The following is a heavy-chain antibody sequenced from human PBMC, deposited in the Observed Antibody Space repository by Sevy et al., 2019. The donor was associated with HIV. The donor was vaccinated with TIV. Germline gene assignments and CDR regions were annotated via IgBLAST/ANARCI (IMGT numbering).Heavy chain of an antibody. D-gene: IGHD6-13*01. CDR3: ARGAAGIESDPYYYYYGMDV. CDR1: GFTFSNAW. J-gene: IGHJ6*02. CDR2: IKSKTDGGTT. Sequence: GGSLRLSCAASGFTFSNAWMSWVRQAPGKGLEWVGRIKSKTDGGTTDYAAPVKGRFTISRDDSKNTLYLQMNSLRAEDTAVYYCARGAAGIESDPYYYYYGMDVWGQGTTVTVSS. V-gene: IGHV3-15*01.